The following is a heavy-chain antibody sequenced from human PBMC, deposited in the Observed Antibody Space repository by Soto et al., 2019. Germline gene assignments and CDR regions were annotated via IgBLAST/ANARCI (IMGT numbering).Heavy chain of an antibody. CDR3: ARSSLADSATSGVDH. Sequence: GSLRLSCAASGFTFSNYAMSWVRQAPGQGLEWVSSISGSGGGTYYAGSVKGRFAISRDNSKNTLYLQMNSLGAEDTALYYCARSSLADSATSGVDHWGQGTLVTVS. CDR2: ISGSGGGT. D-gene: IGHD5-18*01. J-gene: IGHJ5*02. V-gene: IGHV3-23*01. CDR1: GFTFSNYA.